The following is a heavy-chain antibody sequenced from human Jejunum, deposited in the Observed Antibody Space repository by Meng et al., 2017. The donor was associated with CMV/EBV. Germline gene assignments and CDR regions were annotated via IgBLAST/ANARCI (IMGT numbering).Heavy chain of an antibody. CDR1: FPFTSYW. CDR3: ARIVAYGNAHYGMDV. CDR2: VHQDGPET. V-gene: IGHV3-7*01. D-gene: IGHD2-21*01. Sequence: FPFTSYWMPWVRQAPGRGLEWVATVHQDGPETYYVDSVRGRFTISRDNAKNSLYLQMNNLRVEDTAVYSCARIVAYGNAHYGMDVWGHGTTVTVSS. J-gene: IGHJ6*02.